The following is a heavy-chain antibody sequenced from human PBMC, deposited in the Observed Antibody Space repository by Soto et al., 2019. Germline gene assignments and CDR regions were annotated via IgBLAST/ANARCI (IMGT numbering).Heavy chain of an antibody. Sequence: SETLSLTCTVSGGSISSYYWSWIRQPPGKGLEWIGYIYYSGSTNYNPSLKSRVTISVDTSKNQFSLKLSSVTAADTAVYYCARVVKQQLTNYYYYGMDVWGQGTTVTVSS. CDR1: GGSISSYY. CDR3: ARVVKQQLTNYYYYGMDV. D-gene: IGHD6-13*01. CDR2: IYYSGST. J-gene: IGHJ6*02. V-gene: IGHV4-59*01.